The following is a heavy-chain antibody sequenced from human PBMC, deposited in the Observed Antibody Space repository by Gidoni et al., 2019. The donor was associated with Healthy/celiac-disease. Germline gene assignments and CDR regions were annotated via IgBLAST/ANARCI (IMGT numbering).Heavy chain of an antibody. CDR3: VSHNHYYGAGSSIRIFDS. D-gene: IGHD3-10*01. CDR1: GVTFSSYT. J-gene: IGHJ4*02. V-gene: IGHV1-69*02. Sequence: QVQLVQSGADVKKPWSSVKVSCKASGVTFSSYTISWVGQDRGQGLGWMGRIIPILGIATYAQKFQGRVPLTADKSTSTAYLALGSLRSEYTAVYYLVSHNHYYGAGSSIRIFDSWGQGPLVTVSS. CDR2: IIPILGIA.